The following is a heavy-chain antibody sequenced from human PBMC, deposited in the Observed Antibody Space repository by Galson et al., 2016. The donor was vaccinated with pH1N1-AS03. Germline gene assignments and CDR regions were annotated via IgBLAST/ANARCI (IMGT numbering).Heavy chain of an antibody. CDR2: IHWDDDK. Sequence: PALVKPTQTLTLTCTFSGFSLRTSGEGVGWIRQPPGKALEWLTPIHWDDDKRYSPSLRTRLTITKDTPKNQVVLTMTNMDPVDTATYFCVHRRRTITVASVFDYWGQGALVTVSS. CDR1: GFSLRTSGEG. J-gene: IGHJ4*02. CDR3: VHRRRTITVASVFDY. V-gene: IGHV2-5*02. D-gene: IGHD5-12*01.